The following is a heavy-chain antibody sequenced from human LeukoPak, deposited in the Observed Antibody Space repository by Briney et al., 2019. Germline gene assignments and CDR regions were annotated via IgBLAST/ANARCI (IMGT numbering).Heavy chain of an antibody. D-gene: IGHD2-15*01. CDR1: GFIFSNYW. CDR3: TLAKMVVAATLQGY. Sequence: GGSLRLSCAASGFIFSNYWMGWVRQAPGKGLEWVANINRDGSEKYYVDSVKGRFTISRDNSKNTLYLQMNSLRAEDTAVYYCTLAKMVVAATLQGYWGQGTLVTVSS. CDR2: INRDGSEK. J-gene: IGHJ4*02. V-gene: IGHV3-7*05.